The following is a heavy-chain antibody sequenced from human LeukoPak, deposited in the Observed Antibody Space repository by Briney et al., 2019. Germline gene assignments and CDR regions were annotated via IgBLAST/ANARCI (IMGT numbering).Heavy chain of an antibody. CDR3: ARDLVFDFWSGSNYYYYMDV. V-gene: IGHV4-4*07. CDR2: IYTSGST. D-gene: IGHD3-3*01. J-gene: IGHJ6*03. CDR1: GGSISSYY. Sequence: SETLSLTCTVSGGSISSYYWSWIRQPAGKGLEWIGRIYTSGSTNYNPSLKSRVTMSVDTSKYQFSLKLSSVTAADTAVYYCARDLVFDFWSGSNYYYYMDVWGKGTTVTVSS.